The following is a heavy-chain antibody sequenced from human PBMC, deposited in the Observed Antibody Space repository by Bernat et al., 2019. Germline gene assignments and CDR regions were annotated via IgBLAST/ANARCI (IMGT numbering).Heavy chain of an antibody. V-gene: IGHV3-66*01. Sequence: EVQLVESGGGLVQPGGSLRLSCAASGFTVSSNYMSWVRQAPGKGLEWVSVICSGGSTYYADSVKGRFTISRDNSKNTLYLQMNSLRAEDTAVYYCARESGYDYVWGSYRSPFDSWGQGTLVTVSS. CDR2: ICSGGST. CDR3: ARESGYDYVWGSYRSPFDS. J-gene: IGHJ4*02. CDR1: GFTVSSNY. D-gene: IGHD3-16*02.